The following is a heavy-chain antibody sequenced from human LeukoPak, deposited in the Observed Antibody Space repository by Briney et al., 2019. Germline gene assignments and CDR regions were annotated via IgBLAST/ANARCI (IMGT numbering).Heavy chain of an antibody. V-gene: IGHV3-23*01. J-gene: IGHJ4*02. CDR2: ISGDGART. CDR1: GFSFNNYV. D-gene: IGHD2-21*01. Sequence: GGSLRLSCAASGFSFNNYVMSWVRQAPGKGLEWVSAISGDGARTYYADSVKGRFTISRDNSKNTLDLQMNSLRAEDTAIYYCAKTVVVITFRFDSWGQGSLVTVSS. CDR3: AKTVVVITFRFDS.